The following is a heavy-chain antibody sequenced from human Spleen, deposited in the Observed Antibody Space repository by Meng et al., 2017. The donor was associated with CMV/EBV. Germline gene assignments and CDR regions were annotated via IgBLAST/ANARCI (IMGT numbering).Heavy chain of an antibody. CDR2: IYYNGKT. Sequence: LRLSCAVYGGSFSGYYWSWIRQPPGKGLEWLGYIYYNGKTYYNPSLKSRVIISLDTSKNQFSLKLSSVTAADTAVYYCARDIGAGFWSGYTFDQWGQGTLVTVSS. CDR1: GGSFSGYY. V-gene: IGHV4-34*09. D-gene: IGHD3-3*01. J-gene: IGHJ4*02. CDR3: ARDIGAGFWSGYTFDQ.